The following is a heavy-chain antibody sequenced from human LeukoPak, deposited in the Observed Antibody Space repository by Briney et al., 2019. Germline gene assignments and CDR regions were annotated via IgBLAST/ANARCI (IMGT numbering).Heavy chain of an antibody. V-gene: IGHV3-48*01. CDR1: GFTFSSYS. CDR3: ARDAGAVDY. D-gene: IGHD1-26*01. J-gene: IGHJ4*02. CDR2: ISSSSSTI. Sequence: GGSLRLSCAASGFTFSSYSMTWVRQAPGKGLEWVSYISSSSSTIYYADSVKGRFTISRDNAKNSLYLQMNSLRAEDTAVYYCARDAGAVDYWGQGTLVTVSS.